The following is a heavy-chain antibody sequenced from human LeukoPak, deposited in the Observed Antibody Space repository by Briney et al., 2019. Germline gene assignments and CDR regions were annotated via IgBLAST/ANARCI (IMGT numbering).Heavy chain of an antibody. CDR1: GGSIDVTNY. Sequence: PSETLSLTCGVSGGSIDVTNYWSWVRQAPGRGLEWIGEISHDGTTNYNSSLRSRVAMSFDRASNQFSLSLTSVTAADTAVYYCTRENRPFCPFAFWGQGVLVTVSS. CDR3: TRENRPFCPFAF. J-gene: IGHJ4*02. CDR2: ISHDGTT. V-gene: IGHV4-4*02. D-gene: IGHD2/OR15-2a*01.